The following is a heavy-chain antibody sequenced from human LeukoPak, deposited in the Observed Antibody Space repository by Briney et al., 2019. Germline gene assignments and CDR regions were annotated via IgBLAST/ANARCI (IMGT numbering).Heavy chain of an antibody. CDR1: GGSFSGYY. Sequence: SETLSLTCAVYGGSFSGYYWSWIRQPPGKGLEWIGEINHSGSTNYNPSLKSRVTISVDTSKNQFSLKLSSVTAADTAVYYCARLNSGRDTAMAHFDYWGQGTLVTVSS. D-gene: IGHD5-18*01. J-gene: IGHJ4*02. V-gene: IGHV4-34*01. CDR3: ARLNSGRDTAMAHFDY. CDR2: INHSGST.